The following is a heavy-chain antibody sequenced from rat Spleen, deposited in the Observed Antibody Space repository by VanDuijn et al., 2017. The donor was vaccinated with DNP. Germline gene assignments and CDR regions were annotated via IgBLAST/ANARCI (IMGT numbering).Heavy chain of an antibody. CDR2: ISPSGGST. J-gene: IGHJ2*01. CDR1: GFIFSNYG. CDR3: VTGHLDY. V-gene: IGHV5-19*01. Sequence: EVQLVESGGGLVQPGRSLKLSCAASGFIFSNYGMHWIRQAPTKGLEWVASISPSGGSTYYRDSVKGRFTISRDNAKSTLYLQMDSLRSEDTATHYCVTGHLDYWGQGVMVTVSS. D-gene: IGHD3-2*01.